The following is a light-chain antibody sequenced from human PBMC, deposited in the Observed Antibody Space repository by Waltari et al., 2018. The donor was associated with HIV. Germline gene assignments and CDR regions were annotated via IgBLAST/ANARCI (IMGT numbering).Light chain of an antibody. Sequence: QSDLTQPRSVSGSPGQSVTISCTGTSSDVGGYNYVSWYHQNPGKAPKFIIYYVTKRPSGVPDRFSGSKSGNTASLTISGLQAEDEADYYCCSYAGNYPVLFGGCTKLTVL. J-gene: IGLJ3*02. CDR1: SSDVGGYNY. CDR3: CSYAGNYPVL. V-gene: IGLV2-11*01. CDR2: YVT.